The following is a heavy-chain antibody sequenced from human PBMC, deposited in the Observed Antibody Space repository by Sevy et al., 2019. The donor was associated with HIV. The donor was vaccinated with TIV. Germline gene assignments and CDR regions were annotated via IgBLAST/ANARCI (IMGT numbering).Heavy chain of an antibody. J-gene: IGHJ4*02. Sequence: GGFLRLSCPTSGFSFYTYAMTCVRQAPGKGLEWVASITDNGAKTFYADSVKGRFTISRDNSQSTLFLHMNSLRGDDTAVYFCAKTEYTSGWFYWGQGTLVTVSS. D-gene: IGHD6-19*01. CDR3: AKTEYTSGWFY. V-gene: IGHV3-23*01. CDR1: GFSFYTYA. CDR2: ITDNGAKT.